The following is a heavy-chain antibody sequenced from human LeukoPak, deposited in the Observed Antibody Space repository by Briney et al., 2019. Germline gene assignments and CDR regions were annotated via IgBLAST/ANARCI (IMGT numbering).Heavy chain of an antibody. D-gene: IGHD6-19*01. V-gene: IGHV1-2*02. CDR1: GYTFTGYY. CDR3: ASSYSSGWYSGRSGVWFDP. J-gene: IGHJ5*02. CDR2: INPNSGGT. Sequence: ASVKVSCKASGYTFTGYYMHWVRQAPGQGLEWMGWINPNSGGTNYAQKFQGRVTMTRDTSISTAYMEPSRLRSDDTAVYYCASSYSSGWYSGRSGVWFDPWGQGTLVTVSS.